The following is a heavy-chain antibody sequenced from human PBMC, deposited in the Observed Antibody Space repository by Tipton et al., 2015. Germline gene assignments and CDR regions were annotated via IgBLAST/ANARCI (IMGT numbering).Heavy chain of an antibody. D-gene: IGHD1-26*01. Sequence: QLVQSGGGLVKPRESLRLSCAASGFAFSTHIMSWVRQAPGKGLEWVSTIADAYINYADAVKGRFTISRDNGKDSLYLQMSSLRADDTAVYYCAREGMGGHVGTFDVWGQETRVTVSS. V-gene: IGHV3-21*01. J-gene: IGHJ3*01. CDR1: GFAFSTHI. CDR2: IADAYI. CDR3: AREGMGGHVGTFDV.